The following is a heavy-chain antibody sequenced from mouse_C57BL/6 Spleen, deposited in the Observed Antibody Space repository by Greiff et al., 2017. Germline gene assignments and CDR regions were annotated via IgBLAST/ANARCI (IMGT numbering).Heavy chain of an antibody. CDR2: IYPGDGDT. Sequence: VQLQQSGPELVKPGASVKISCKASGYAFSSSWMNWVKQRPGKGLEWIGRIYPGDGDTNYNGKFKGKATLTADKSSSTAYMQLSILTSEDSAVYFCARSGESLFCFDYWGQGTTLTVSS. D-gene: IGHD3-1*01. J-gene: IGHJ2*01. CDR3: ARSGESLFCFDY. V-gene: IGHV1-82*01. CDR1: GYAFSSSW.